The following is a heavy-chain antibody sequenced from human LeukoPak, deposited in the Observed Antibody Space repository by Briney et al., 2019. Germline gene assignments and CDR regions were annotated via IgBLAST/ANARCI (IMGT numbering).Heavy chain of an antibody. CDR2: ISYDGTYK. CDR1: GLTFSSYG. D-gene: IGHD3-10*01. CDR3: AKSGQNYYGSV. V-gene: IGHV3-30*18. Sequence: GGSLRLSCAASGLTFSSYGMHWVRQAPGKGLEGVAVISYDGTYKYYADSVKGRFTISRDNSKNTLYLQMNSLRAEDTAVYYCAKSGQNYYGSVWGQGTQVTVSS. J-gene: IGHJ4*02.